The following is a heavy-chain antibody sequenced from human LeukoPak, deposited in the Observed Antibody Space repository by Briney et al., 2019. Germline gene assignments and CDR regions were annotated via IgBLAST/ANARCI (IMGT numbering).Heavy chain of an antibody. V-gene: IGHV1-2*02. Sequence: ASVKVSCKASGYTFTGYYMHWVRQAPGQGLEWMGWINPNSGGTNYAQKFQGRVTMTRDTSISTAYMELSRLRSDDTAVYYCARGLGYSSGWPDAFDIWGQGTMVTVSS. CDR3: ARGLGYSSGWPDAFDI. J-gene: IGHJ3*02. CDR2: INPNSGGT. D-gene: IGHD6-19*01. CDR1: GYTFTGYY.